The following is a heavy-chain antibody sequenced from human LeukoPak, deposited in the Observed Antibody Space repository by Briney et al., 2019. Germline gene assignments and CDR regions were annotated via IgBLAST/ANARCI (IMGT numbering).Heavy chain of an antibody. CDR1: GYTFTAYS. CDR2: INPSGGST. Sequence: GASVKVSCKASGYTFTAYSMHWVRQAPGQGLEWMGIINPSGGSTSYAQKFQGRVTMTRDTSTSTVYMELSSLRSEDTAVYYCARDPHSGSWYDYWGQGTLVTVSS. J-gene: IGHJ4*02. V-gene: IGHV1-46*01. D-gene: IGHD6-13*01. CDR3: ARDPHSGSWYDY.